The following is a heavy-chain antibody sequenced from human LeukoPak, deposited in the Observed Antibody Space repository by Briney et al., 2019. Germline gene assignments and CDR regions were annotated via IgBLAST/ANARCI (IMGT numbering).Heavy chain of an antibody. D-gene: IGHD2-2*01. V-gene: IGHV1-2*02. CDR2: IHPNTGAT. CDR1: GHTFTNYY. J-gene: IGHJ5*02. Sequence: ASVKVSYKSSGHTFTNYYLHWVRQAPGQGLEWLGWIHPNTGATNYAQKFQGRVTVTRDTSISTTYVELSRLTSADTAVYYCASYASGYNWLKVWGQGTLVTVSS. CDR3: ASYASGYNWLKV.